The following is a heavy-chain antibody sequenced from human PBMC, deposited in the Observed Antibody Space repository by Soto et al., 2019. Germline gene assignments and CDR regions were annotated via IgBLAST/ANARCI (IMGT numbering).Heavy chain of an antibody. CDR3: AAGPSPYSQGGVGY. J-gene: IGHJ4*02. CDR2: INVNSGGT. D-gene: IGHD6-13*01. Sequence: QVQLVQSGADVKRPGASVKVSCKASGYSFSGYYIHWVRQPPGQGLEWMGWINVNSGGTKYAQKFQDWVTLTRDTSISTAYMELSRLRSDDTAVLYCAAGPSPYSQGGVGYWGQGTLVTVSS. CDR1: GYSFSGYY. V-gene: IGHV1-2*04.